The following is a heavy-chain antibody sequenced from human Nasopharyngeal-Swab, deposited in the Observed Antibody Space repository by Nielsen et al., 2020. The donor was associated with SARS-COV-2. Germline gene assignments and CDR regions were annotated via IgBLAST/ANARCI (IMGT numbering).Heavy chain of an antibody. CDR2: ISYDGSNK. Sequence: GESLKISFAASGFTFSSYAMHWVRQAPGKGLEWVAVISYDGSNKYYADSVKGRFTISRDNSKNTLYLQMNSLRAEDTAVYYCARDFSEKGYYYYGMDVWGQGTTVTVSS. J-gene: IGHJ6*02. CDR3: ARDFSEKGYYYYGMDV. V-gene: IGHV3-30*04. D-gene: IGHD1-26*01. CDR1: GFTFSSYA.